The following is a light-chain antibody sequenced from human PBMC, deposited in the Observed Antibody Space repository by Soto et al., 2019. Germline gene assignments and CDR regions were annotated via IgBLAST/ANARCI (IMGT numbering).Light chain of an antibody. V-gene: IGKV3-20*01. J-gene: IGKJ5*01. CDR1: QSVSSSY. CDR3: QQYGSSPTIT. Sequence: EIALTQSPGTLSLSPGERATLSCRASQSVSSSYLAWYQQKPGQAPRLLIHGASSRATGIPDRFSGSGSGTDFTLTISRLEPEDFAVYYCQQYGSSPTITFGQGTRLEIK. CDR2: GAS.